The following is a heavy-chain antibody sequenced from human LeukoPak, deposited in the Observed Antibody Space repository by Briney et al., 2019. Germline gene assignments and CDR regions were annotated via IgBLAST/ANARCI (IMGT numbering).Heavy chain of an antibody. CDR2: INPNSGGT. Sequence: ASVKVSCKASGYTFTGYYMHWVRQAPGQGLEWIGWINPNSGGTNYAQKFQGRVTMTRDTSISTAYMELSRLRSDDTAVYYCAREQHSRDYYYYCGMDVWGQGTTVTVSS. CDR1: GYTFTGYY. D-gene: IGHD6-13*01. J-gene: IGHJ6*02. V-gene: IGHV1-2*02. CDR3: AREQHSRDYYYYCGMDV.